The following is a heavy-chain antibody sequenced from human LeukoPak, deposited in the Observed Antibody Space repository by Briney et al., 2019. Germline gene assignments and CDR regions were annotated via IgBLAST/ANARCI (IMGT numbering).Heavy chain of an antibody. Sequence: SETLSLTCTVSGGSISSGGYYWSWIRQPPGKGLEWIGYIYHSGSTYYNPSLKSRVTISVDRSKNQFSLKLSSVTAADTAVYYCARDKADCSSTSCLRYFDYWGQGTLVTVSS. V-gene: IGHV4-30-2*01. J-gene: IGHJ4*02. CDR3: ARDKADCSSTSCLRYFDY. CDR1: GGSISSGGYY. CDR2: IYHSGST. D-gene: IGHD2-2*01.